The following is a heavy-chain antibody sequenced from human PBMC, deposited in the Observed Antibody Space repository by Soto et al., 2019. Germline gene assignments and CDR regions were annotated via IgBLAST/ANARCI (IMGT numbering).Heavy chain of an antibody. Sequence: QVQVQQWGAGLLKPSETLSLTCAVYGGSFSPFSWSWLRQPPGKGLEWIGEIIHGGNTNYNPSLKSQVTISVDTSQNQFSLKLTSLTAADTAVYYCARRGRWLQFRGSGFDIWGQGTMVTVSS. V-gene: IGHV4-34*12. J-gene: IGHJ3*02. CDR2: IIHGGNT. D-gene: IGHD5-12*01. CDR3: ARRGRWLQFRGSGFDI. CDR1: GGSFSPFS.